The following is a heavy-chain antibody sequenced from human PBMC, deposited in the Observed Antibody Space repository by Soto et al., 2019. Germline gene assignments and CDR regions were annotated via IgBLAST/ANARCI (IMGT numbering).Heavy chain of an antibody. J-gene: IGHJ4*02. V-gene: IGHV3-23*01. CDR3: AKLPLILALGFDY. CDR2: TSGSGNNT. CDR1: KITDRNGL. Sequence: PSGSLRITVVYGKITDRNGLLIMKKQAHGKGLEWVSSTSGSGNNTYYADYVKGRFTISRDNSKNTLFLQMNSLRAEDTAVYYCAKLPLILALGFDYWCQGTLFTVS.